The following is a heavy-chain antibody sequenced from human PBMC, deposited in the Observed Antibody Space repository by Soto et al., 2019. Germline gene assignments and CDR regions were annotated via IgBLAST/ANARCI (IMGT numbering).Heavy chain of an antibody. CDR3: ARGSSRFQDPYYYYAMDV. V-gene: IGHV3-72*01. CDR2: IRDRANSYTT. CDR1: GFTFSDHY. D-gene: IGHD6-13*01. J-gene: IGHJ6*02. Sequence: EVQLVESGGGLVQPGGSLRLSCEASGFTFSDHYMDWVRQAPGKGLEWVGRIRDRANSYTTEYAASVKGRFSVSRDDSKNSLFLQMSSLQTDDTAVYHCARGSSRFQDPYYYYAMDVWGQGTTVTVSS.